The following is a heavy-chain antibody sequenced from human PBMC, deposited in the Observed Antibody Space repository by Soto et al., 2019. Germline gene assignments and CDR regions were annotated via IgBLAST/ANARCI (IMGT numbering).Heavy chain of an antibody. CDR1: GGSISSYY. CDR3: ARQYLDWNYGGDYYYYYMDV. CDR2: IYYSGST. J-gene: IGHJ6*03. Sequence: SETLSLTCTVSGGSISSYYWSWIRQPPGKGLEWIGYIYYSGSTNYNPSLKSRVTISVDTSKNQFSLKLSSVTAADTAVYYCARQYLDWNYGGDYYYYYMDVWGKGTTVTVSS. D-gene: IGHD1-7*01. V-gene: IGHV4-59*08.